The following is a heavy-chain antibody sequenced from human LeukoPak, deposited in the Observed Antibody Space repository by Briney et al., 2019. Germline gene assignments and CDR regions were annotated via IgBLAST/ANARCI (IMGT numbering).Heavy chain of an antibody. J-gene: IGHJ3*02. V-gene: IGHV3-48*03. D-gene: IGHD3-16*01. CDR1: GFTFSSYE. Sequence: GGSLRLSCAASGFTFSSYEMNWVRQAPGKGLEWVSYISSSGSTIYYADSVKGRFTISRDNAKNSLYLQMNSLRAEDTAVYYCARDGLGELDPTHDAFDIWGQGTMVTVSS. CDR3: ARDGLGELDPTHDAFDI. CDR2: ISSSGSTI.